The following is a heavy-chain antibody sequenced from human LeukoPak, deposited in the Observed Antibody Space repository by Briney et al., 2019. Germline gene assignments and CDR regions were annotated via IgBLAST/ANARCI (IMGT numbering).Heavy chain of an antibody. D-gene: IGHD3-10*01. CDR3: ARVLGSGSYGMDV. V-gene: IGHV3-13*01. Sequence: GGSLRLSCAASGFTFSSYDMHWVRQATGKGLECVSAIGTAGDTYYPGSVKGRFTISRENAKNSLYLQMSSLRAGDTAVYYCARVLGSGSYGMDVWGQGITVTVSS. CDR1: GFTFSSYD. J-gene: IGHJ6*02. CDR2: IGTAGDT.